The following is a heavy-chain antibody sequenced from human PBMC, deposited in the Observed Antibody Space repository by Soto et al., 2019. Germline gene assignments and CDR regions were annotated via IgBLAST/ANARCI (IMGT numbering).Heavy chain of an antibody. V-gene: IGHV3-30-3*01. Sequence: PGGSLRLSCAASGFTFSSYAMHWVRQAPGKGLEWVAVISYDGSNKYYADSVKGRSTISRDNSKNTLYLQMNSLRAEDTAVYYCARVIYSSSWLVFDGMDVWGQGTTVTVSS. CDR3: ARVIYSSSWLVFDGMDV. J-gene: IGHJ6*02. D-gene: IGHD6-13*01. CDR2: ISYDGSNK. CDR1: GFTFSSYA.